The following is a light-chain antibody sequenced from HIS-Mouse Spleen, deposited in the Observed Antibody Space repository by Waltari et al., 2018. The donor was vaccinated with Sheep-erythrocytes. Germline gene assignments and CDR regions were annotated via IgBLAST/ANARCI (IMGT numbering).Light chain of an antibody. V-gene: IGLV2-11*01. Sequence: QSALTQPRSVSGSPGQSVTISCTGTSSDVGGYNYVSWYQPHPGKAPKRMIYDVRKRPSGVPDRFSGSKSGNTASLTISGLQAEDEADYYCCSYAGSYNHVFATGTKVTVL. CDR3: CSYAGSYNHV. CDR2: DVR. CDR1: SSDVGGYNY. J-gene: IGLJ1*01.